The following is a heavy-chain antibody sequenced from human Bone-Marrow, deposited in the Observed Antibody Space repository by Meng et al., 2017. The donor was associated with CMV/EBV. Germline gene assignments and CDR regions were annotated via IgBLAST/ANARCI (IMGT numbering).Heavy chain of an antibody. CDR2: TYYSGIT. Sequence: CAVDGGSLSSPNYYWTWIRQPPGKGLEWITYTYYSGITNYHPSLRSRVTILVDMSKNHFSLKLDSVTAADTAVYYCARQDLRYNLDYWGQGALVTVSS. CDR1: GGSLSSPNYY. J-gene: IGHJ4*02. D-gene: IGHD1-1*01. V-gene: IGHV4-61*01. CDR3: ARQDLRYNLDY.